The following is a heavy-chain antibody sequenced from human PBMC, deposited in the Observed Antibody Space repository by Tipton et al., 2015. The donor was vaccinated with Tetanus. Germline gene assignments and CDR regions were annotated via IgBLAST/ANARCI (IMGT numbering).Heavy chain of an antibody. V-gene: IGHV4-59*01. J-gene: IGHJ4*02. CDR3: ARSYGDTFLFRLDY. CDR1: GGSINDYY. D-gene: IGHD4-17*01. CDR2: ISHSGSA. Sequence: TLSLTCTVSGGSINDYYWGWIRQPPGMGLEWIGHISHSGSASYNPSLKSRVTISLDTSKNQLSLTLRSVTAADTAVYYCARSYGDTFLFRLDYWGQGALVTVSS.